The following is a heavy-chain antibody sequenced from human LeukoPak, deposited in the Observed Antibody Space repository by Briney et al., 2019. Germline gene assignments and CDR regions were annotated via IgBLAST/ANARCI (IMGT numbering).Heavy chain of an antibody. CDR3: ARGKKGVVGATTLDY. CDR2: IIHSGST. CDR1: LGSSSGDY. V-gene: IGHV4-34*01. J-gene: IGHJ4*02. Sequence: SETLSLTSAVHLGSSSGDYWRSIRDPPGKGREWSGEIIHSGSTNYNPPLKSRVTIPVDTSKNQFSLKLSSVTAADTAVYYCARGKKGVVGATTLDYWGQGTLVTVPS. D-gene: IGHD1-26*01.